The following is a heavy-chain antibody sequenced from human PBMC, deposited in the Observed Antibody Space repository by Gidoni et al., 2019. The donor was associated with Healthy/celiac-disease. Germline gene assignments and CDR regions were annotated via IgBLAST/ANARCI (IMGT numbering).Heavy chain of an antibody. Sequence: QVQLVESGGGVVQHGRSLRLPCAASGFTFSSYGMHWVRQAPGKGLEWVAVISYDGSNKYYADSVKGRFTISRDNSKNTLYLQMNSLRAEDTAVYYCARSGDYGDSETFDYWGQGALVTVSS. D-gene: IGHD4-17*01. J-gene: IGHJ4*02. CDR1: GFTFSSYG. V-gene: IGHV3-30*03. CDR2: ISYDGSNK. CDR3: ARSGDYGDSETFDY.